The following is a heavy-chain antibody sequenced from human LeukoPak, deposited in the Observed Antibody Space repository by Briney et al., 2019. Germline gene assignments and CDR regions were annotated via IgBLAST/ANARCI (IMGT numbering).Heavy chain of an antibody. CDR3: ARGYSSSWSYFDY. V-gene: IGHV4-59*01. Sequence: SETLSLPCTVSGGSISNYWWSWIRQPPGKGLEWIGYVFDSGGTNYNPSLKSRVTISVDTSKKQFSLKLSSVTAADTAVYYCARGYSSSWSYFDYWGQGTLVTVSS. D-gene: IGHD6-13*01. CDR1: GGSISNYW. J-gene: IGHJ4*02. CDR2: VFDSGGT.